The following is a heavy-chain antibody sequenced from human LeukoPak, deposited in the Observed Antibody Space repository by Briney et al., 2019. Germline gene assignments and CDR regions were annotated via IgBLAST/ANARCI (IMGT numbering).Heavy chain of an antibody. V-gene: IGHV3-9*01. CDR1: GFTFDDYA. CDR2: ISWNGGSI. Sequence: PGRSLRLSCAASGFTFDDYAMHWVRHAPGKGLEWVSGISWNGGSIIYADSVKDRFTISRDHAKNSLYLQMNSLRAEDTALYYCAKDISSIAAGEYYYYGMDVWGQGTTVTVSS. D-gene: IGHD6-13*01. CDR3: AKDISSIAAGEYYYYGMDV. J-gene: IGHJ6*01.